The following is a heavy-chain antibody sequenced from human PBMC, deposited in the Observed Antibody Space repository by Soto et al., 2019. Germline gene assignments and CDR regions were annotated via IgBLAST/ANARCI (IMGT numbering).Heavy chain of an antibody. D-gene: IGHD6-13*01. J-gene: IGHJ4*02. CDR3: AHSGPIAPVAFDY. CDR2: IYWDDDK. V-gene: IGHV2-5*02. Sequence: QITLKESGPSLVNPTQSLTLTCSFSGFSLTTTEVAVGWIRQPPGKALEWLALIYWDDDKRYSPSLKSSLTNTKDTAKNQVVLTRTNVHPEDTATYLCAHSGPIAPVAFDYWGQGILVTVSS. CDR1: GFSLTTTEVA.